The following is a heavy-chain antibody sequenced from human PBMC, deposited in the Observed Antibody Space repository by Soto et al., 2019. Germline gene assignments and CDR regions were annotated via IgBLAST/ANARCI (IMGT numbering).Heavy chain of an antibody. Sequence: EVQLVESGGGLVKPGGSLRLSCAASGFTFSIYSMNWVRQAPGKGLEWVSSISSSSSYIYYADSVKGRFTISRDNAKNSLYLKMNSLRAEDTAVYYGARFSYYYDSSGYMTYYYGMDVWGQGTTVTVSS. J-gene: IGHJ6*02. V-gene: IGHV3-21*01. CDR3: ARFSYYYDSSGYMTYYYGMDV. CDR2: ISSSSSYI. CDR1: GFTFSIYS. D-gene: IGHD3-22*01.